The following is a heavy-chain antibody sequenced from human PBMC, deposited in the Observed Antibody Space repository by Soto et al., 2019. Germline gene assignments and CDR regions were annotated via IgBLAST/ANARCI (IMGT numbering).Heavy chain of an antibody. J-gene: IGHJ6*02. D-gene: IGHD3-10*01. CDR2: ISYDGSNK. CDR3: ANTAPSVWFGEFFDYYGMDV. Sequence: QVQLVESGGGVVQPGRSLRLSCAASGFTFSSYGMHWVRQAPGKGPEWVAVISYDGSNKYYADSVKGRFTISRDNSKNTLYLQMNSLRAEDTAVYYCANTAPSVWFGEFFDYYGMDVWGQGTTVTVSS. V-gene: IGHV3-30*18. CDR1: GFTFSSYG.